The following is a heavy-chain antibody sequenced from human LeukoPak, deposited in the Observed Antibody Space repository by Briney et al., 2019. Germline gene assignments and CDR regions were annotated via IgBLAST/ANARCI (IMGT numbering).Heavy chain of an antibody. J-gene: IGHJ2*01. V-gene: IGHV1-2*02. Sequence: ASVKVSCKASGYTFTGYYMHWVRQAPGQGLEWMGWINPNSGGTNYAQKFQGRVTMTRDTSISTAYMELSRLRSDDTAVYYCARREIFDFYRSSNWYFDLWDRGTLVTVSS. CDR2: INPNSGGT. CDR1: GYTFTGYY. CDR3: ARREIFDFYRSSNWYFDL. D-gene: IGHD3/OR15-3a*01.